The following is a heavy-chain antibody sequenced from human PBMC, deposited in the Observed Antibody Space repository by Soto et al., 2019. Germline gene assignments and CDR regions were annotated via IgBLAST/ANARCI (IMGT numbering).Heavy chain of an antibody. Sequence: GGSLRLSCAASGFTFSSYAISWVRQAPGKGLEWVSAISGSGGSTYYADSVKGRFTISRDNSKNTLYLQMNSLRAEDTAVYYCAKESGSYYYYGMDVWGQGTTVTVSS. CDR1: GFTFSSYA. J-gene: IGHJ6*02. CDR2: ISGSGGST. CDR3: AKESGSYYYYGMDV. V-gene: IGHV3-23*01. D-gene: IGHD1-26*01.